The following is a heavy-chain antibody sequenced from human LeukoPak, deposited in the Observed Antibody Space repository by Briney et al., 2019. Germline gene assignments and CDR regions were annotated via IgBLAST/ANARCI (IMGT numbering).Heavy chain of an antibody. J-gene: IGHJ6*04. CDR2: IKQDGSEK. CDR3: ARRAAAGLVMDV. D-gene: IGHD6-13*01. CDR1: GFTFNNYW. V-gene: IGHV3-7*03. Sequence: QPGGSLRLSCAVSGFTFNNYWMNWVRQAPGKGLEWVANIKQDGSEKYYVDSVKGRFTISRDNAKNSLYLQMNSLRAEDTALYHCARRAAAGLVMDVWGKGTTVTVSS.